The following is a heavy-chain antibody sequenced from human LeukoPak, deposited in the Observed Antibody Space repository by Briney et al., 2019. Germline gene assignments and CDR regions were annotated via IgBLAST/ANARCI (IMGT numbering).Heavy chain of an antibody. CDR3: ARGPSIAARYDAFDI. CDR2: ISGSGNTI. D-gene: IGHD6-6*01. J-gene: IGHJ3*02. Sequence: PGGSLRLSCAASEFTFTSYELNWVRQAPGKGLEWVSYISGSGNTISYAGSVKGRFTISRDNAKNSLYLQVISLRAEDTAVYYCARGPSIAARYDAFDIWGQGTMVTVSS. V-gene: IGHV3-48*03. CDR1: EFTFTSYE.